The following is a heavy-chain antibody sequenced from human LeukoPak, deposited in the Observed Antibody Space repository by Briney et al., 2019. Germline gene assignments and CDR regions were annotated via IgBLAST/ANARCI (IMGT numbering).Heavy chain of an antibody. CDR2: TYYSSKWYN. J-gene: IGHJ4*02. D-gene: IGHD6-19*01. CDR3: AREGAYSSGWYDSWSYFDY. CDR1: GDSVSSNSAA. V-gene: IGHV6-1*01. Sequence: SQTLSLTSAISGDSVSSNSAAWNWIRQSPSRGLEWLGRTYYSSKWYNDYAVPVKSRITINPDTSKNQFSLQLNSVTPEDTAVYYCAREGAYSSGWYDSWSYFDYWGQGTLVTVSS.